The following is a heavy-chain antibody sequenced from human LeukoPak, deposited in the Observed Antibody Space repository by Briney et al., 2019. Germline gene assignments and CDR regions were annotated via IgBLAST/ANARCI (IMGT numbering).Heavy chain of an antibody. CDR2: IYYSGST. CDR3: ARRLRTIAAAGKGHFDY. J-gene: IGHJ4*02. CDR1: GGSISSSSYY. D-gene: IGHD6-13*01. V-gene: IGHV4-39*01. Sequence: SETLSLTCTVSGGSISSSSYYWGWIRQPPGKGLEWIGSIYYSGSTYYNPSLKSRVTISVDTSQNQFSLKLSSVTAADTAVYYCARRLRTIAAAGKGHFDYWGQGTLVTVSS.